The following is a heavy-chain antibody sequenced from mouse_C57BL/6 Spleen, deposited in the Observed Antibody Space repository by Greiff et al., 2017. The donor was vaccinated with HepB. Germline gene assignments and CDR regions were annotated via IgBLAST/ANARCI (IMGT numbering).Heavy chain of an antibody. CDR2: INPSSGYT. Sequence: VQLQESGAELAKPGASVKLSCKASGYTFTSYWMHWVKQRPGQGLEWIGYINPSSGYTKYNQKFKDKATLTADKSSSTAYMQLSSLTYEDSAVYFCARANWDGEDAMDYWGQGTSVTVSS. CDR3: ARANWDGEDAMDY. D-gene: IGHD4-1*01. J-gene: IGHJ4*01. V-gene: IGHV1-7*01. CDR1: GYTFTSYW.